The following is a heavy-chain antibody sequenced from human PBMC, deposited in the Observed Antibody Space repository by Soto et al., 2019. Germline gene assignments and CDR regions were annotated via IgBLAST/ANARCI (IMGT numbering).Heavy chain of an antibody. CDR3: ARGNRIEAFDI. CDR1: GYTFTSYG. CDR2: ISAYNGNT. D-gene: IGHD2-15*01. Sequence: QVQLVQSGAEVKKPGASVKVSCKASGYTFTSYGISWVRQAPGQGLEWMGWISAYNGNTNNAQKHQGRVTITTDTSTSTAYMELRSLRSDATAVYYCARGNRIEAFDIWGQGTMVTVSS. J-gene: IGHJ3*02. V-gene: IGHV1-18*01.